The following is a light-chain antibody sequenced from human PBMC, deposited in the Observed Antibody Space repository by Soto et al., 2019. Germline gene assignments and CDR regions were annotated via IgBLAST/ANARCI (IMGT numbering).Light chain of an antibody. V-gene: IGLV7-43*01. Sequence: QAVVTQAPSLSVSPGGPVTLTCASSTGAVTSGNYPSWFQQKPGQAPRTLIHTTNNKPSWTPARFSGSLLGGKAALTLSGVQPEDEADYYCLLYYGGAQLVFGGGTKLTVL. CDR1: TGAVTSGNY. J-gene: IGLJ3*02. CDR2: TTN. CDR3: LLYYGGAQLV.